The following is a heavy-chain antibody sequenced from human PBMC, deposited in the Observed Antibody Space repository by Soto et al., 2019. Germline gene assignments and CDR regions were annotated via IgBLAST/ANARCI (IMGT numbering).Heavy chain of an antibody. CDR1: GFTFSSYG. V-gene: IGHV3-33*01. Sequence: AGGSLRLSCAASGFTFSSYGMHWVRQAPGKGLEWVAVIWYDGSSKYYADSVKGRFTISRDNSKNTLYLQMNGLRAEDTAVYYCARGMMRMDVWGQGTTVTVSS. D-gene: IGHD3-16*01. CDR2: IWYDGSSK. CDR3: ARGMMRMDV. J-gene: IGHJ6*02.